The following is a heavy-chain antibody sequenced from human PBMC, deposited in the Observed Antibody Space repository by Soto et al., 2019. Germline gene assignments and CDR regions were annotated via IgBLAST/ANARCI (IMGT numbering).Heavy chain of an antibody. V-gene: IGHV3-66*01. J-gene: IGHJ6*03. CDR3: ARDNGYSSSSHYYYYMDV. D-gene: IGHD6-6*01. CDR1: GFTVSSNY. Sequence: GGSLRLSCAASGFTVSSNYMSWVRQAPGKGLEWVSVIYSDGSTYYSDSVKGRFTISRDNYKNTLYLQMTSLRAEDTAVYYCARDNGYSSSSHYYYYMDVWGKGTTVTVSS. CDR2: IYSDGST.